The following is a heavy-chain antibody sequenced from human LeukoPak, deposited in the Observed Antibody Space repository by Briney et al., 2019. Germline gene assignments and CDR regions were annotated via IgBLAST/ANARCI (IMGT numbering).Heavy chain of an antibody. CDR3: ARAYMGGKILDY. Sequence: SQTLSLTCTVSGGSISSYYWSWIRQPPGKGLEWIGYIYYSGSTNYNPSLKSRVTISVDTSKNQFSLKLSSVTAADSAVYYCARAYMGGKILDYWGQGTLVTVSS. V-gene: IGHV4-59*01. CDR1: GGSISSYY. J-gene: IGHJ4*02. D-gene: IGHD3-16*01. CDR2: IYYSGST.